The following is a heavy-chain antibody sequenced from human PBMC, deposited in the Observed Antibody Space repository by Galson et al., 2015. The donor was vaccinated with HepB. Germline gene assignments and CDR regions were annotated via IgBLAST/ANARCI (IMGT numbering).Heavy chain of an antibody. D-gene: IGHD3/OR15-3a*01. CDR2: IYHSGST. CDR3: ARASPADYYFDY. CDR1: GGSISSGGYS. Sequence: SLTCAVSGGSISSGGYSWSWIRQPPGKGLEWIGYIYHSGSTYYNPSLKSRVTISVDRSKNQFSLKLSSVTAADTAVYYCARASPADYYFDYWGQGTLVTVSS. V-gene: IGHV4-30-2*01. J-gene: IGHJ4*02.